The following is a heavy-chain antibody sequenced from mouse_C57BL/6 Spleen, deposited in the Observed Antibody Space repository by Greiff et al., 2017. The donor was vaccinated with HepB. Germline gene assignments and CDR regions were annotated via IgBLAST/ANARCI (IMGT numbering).Heavy chain of an antibody. CDR2: ISSGGDYI. CDR1: GFTFSSYA. Sequence: EVKLMESGEGLVKPGGSLKLSCAASGFTFSSYAMSWVRQTPEKRLEWVAYISSGGDYIYYADTVKGRFPISRDNARNTLYLQMSSLKSEDTAMYYCTRAPHYYGSSYWYFDVWGTGTTVTVSS. D-gene: IGHD1-1*01. V-gene: IGHV5-9-1*02. J-gene: IGHJ1*03. CDR3: TRAPHYYGSSYWYFDV.